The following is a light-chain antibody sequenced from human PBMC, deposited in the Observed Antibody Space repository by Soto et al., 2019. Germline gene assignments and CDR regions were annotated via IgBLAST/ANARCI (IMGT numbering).Light chain of an antibody. V-gene: IGKV1-39*01. CDR1: QNIRTY. J-gene: IGKJ1*01. CDR2: EAS. Sequence: DIQVTQSPSSLSASVGDRVTITCRASQNIRTYLTWYQQKPGKAPKLLIYEASDLQSGVPSRFSGSGSGTACSLTITSRQPEDFATYYCQQSFYAPPTFGQGTKVEIK. CDR3: QQSFYAPPT.